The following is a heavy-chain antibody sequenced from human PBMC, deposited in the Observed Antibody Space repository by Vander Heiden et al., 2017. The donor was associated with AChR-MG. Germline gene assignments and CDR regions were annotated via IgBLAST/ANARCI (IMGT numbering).Heavy chain of an antibody. V-gene: IGHV3-49*04. Sequence: EVQLVESGGDLVQPGRYLSLYCTASGFTIGDYAMTWVRQAPGKGLEWVGFVRSRATEYAASVKGRFTTSRDDAKSVAYLQLNSLTSEDTAVYYCTRGKTVVGAKYYFDYWGQGTLVTVSS. CDR1: GFTIGDYA. J-gene: IGHJ4*02. D-gene: IGHD1-26*01. CDR3: TRGKTVVGAKYYFDY. CDR2: VRSRAT.